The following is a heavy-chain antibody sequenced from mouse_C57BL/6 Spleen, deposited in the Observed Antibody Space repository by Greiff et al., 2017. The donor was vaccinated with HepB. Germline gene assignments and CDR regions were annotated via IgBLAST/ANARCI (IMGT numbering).Heavy chain of an antibody. CDR1: GYSFTGYY. J-gene: IGHJ4*01. D-gene: IGHD2-4*01. Sequence: EVQLVESGPELVKPGASVKISCKASGYSFTGYYMNWVKQSPEKSLEWIGEINPSTGGTTYNQKFKAKATLTVDKSSSTAYMQLKSLTSEDSAVYYCARSPIYYDYHYYAMDYWGQGTSVTVSS. CDR2: INPSTGGT. V-gene: IGHV1-42*01. CDR3: ARSPIYYDYHYYAMDY.